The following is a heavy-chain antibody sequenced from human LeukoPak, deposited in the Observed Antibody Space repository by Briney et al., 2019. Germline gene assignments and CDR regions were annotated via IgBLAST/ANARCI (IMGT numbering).Heavy chain of an antibody. V-gene: IGHV3-23*01. CDR2: IGSSSST. J-gene: IGHJ3*02. CDR1: GFTFSSYW. D-gene: IGHD3-3*01. Sequence: GGSLRLSCAASGFTFSSYWMSWVRQAPGKGLEWVAAIGSSSSTYYADSVKGRFTISRDNSKNTLYLQMDSLSAEDTAVSYCAKPDRTGALGRFRMRSDAFDIWGQGTMVTVSS. CDR3: AKPDRTGALGRFRMRSDAFDI.